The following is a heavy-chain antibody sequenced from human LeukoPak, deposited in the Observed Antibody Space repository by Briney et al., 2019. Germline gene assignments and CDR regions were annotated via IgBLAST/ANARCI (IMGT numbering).Heavy chain of an antibody. Sequence: PSETLSLTCAVHGGSFSGYYWTWVRQPPGKGLEWIGEIIHSGVTNYNPSLKSRLTISLSPSKSQFSLKLTSVTAADTALYYCARGPVYGSGSYLPDYWGQGTLVTV. V-gene: IGHV4-34*01. CDR3: ARGPVYGSGSYLPDY. J-gene: IGHJ4*02. D-gene: IGHD3-10*01. CDR2: IIHSGVT. CDR1: GGSFSGYY.